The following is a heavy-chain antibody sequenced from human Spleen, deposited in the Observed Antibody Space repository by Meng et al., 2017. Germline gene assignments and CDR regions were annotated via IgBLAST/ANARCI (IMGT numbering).Heavy chain of an antibody. CDR2: ISAYNGDT. Sequence: QAQLLQSGAEVKKPGASVWISCKASGYTSASYGISWFRQAPGQGLEWMGWISAYNGDTNYAQTLQGRVTMTTDTSTSTAYMELRSLRSDDTAVYYCARVEVGITSGDYWGQGTLVTVSS. J-gene: IGHJ4*02. CDR1: GYTSASYG. V-gene: IGHV1-18*01. D-gene: IGHD1-26*01. CDR3: ARVEVGITSGDY.